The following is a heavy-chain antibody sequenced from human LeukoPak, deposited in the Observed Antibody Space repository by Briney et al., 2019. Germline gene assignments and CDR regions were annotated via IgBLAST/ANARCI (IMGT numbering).Heavy chain of an antibody. J-gene: IGHJ5*02. Sequence: SETLSLTCAVYGGSFSGYYWSWIRQPPGKGLEWIGEITHSGSTNYNPSLKSRVTISVDTSKNQFSLKLSSVPAADTAVYYCXXXELELLFDPWGQGTLVT. D-gene: IGHD1-7*01. V-gene: IGHV4-34*01. CDR1: GGSFSGYY. CDR2: ITHSGST. CDR3: XXXELELLFDP.